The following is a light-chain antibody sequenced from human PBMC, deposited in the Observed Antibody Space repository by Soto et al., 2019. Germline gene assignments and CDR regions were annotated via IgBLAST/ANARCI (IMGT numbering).Light chain of an antibody. V-gene: IGLV1-40*01. CDR2: RNN. J-gene: IGLJ2*01. CDR3: QSFWV. CDR1: NSNIGAGFD. Sequence: QSVLTQPPSVSGAPGQRVTISCTGSNSNIGAGFDVHWYQQFPGTAHKLLIYRNNQRPSGVPDRFSGSKSGTSASLAITGVQAEDEADYYCQSFWVFGGGTKLTVL.